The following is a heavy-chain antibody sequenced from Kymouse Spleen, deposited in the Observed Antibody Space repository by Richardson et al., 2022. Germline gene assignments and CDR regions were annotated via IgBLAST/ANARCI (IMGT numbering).Heavy chain of an antibody. J-gene: IGHJ4*02. CDR2: IYPGDSDT. Sequence: EVQLVQSGAEVKKPGESLKISCKGSGYSFTSYWIGWVRQMPGKGLEWMGIIYPGDSDTRYSPSFQGQVTISADKSISTAYLQWSSLKASDTAMYYCARQTYYYGSGSYFFDYWGQGTLVTVSS. CDR3: ARQTYYYGSGSYFFDY. V-gene: IGHV5-51*01. D-gene: IGHD3-10*01. CDR1: GYSFTSYW.